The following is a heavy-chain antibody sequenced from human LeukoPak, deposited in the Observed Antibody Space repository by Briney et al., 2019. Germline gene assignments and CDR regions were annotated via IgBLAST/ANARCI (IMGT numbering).Heavy chain of an antibody. Sequence: GGSLRLSCAASGFTFSSYAMSWVRQAPGKGLEWVSAISGSGGSTYYADSVKGRFTISRDNSKNTLYLQMNSLRAEDTAVYYCAKSSNYYGSGSYIRFDPWGQGTLVTVSS. J-gene: IGHJ5*02. V-gene: IGHV3-23*01. CDR1: GFTFSSYA. CDR3: AKSSNYYGSGSYIRFDP. CDR2: ISGSGGST. D-gene: IGHD3-10*01.